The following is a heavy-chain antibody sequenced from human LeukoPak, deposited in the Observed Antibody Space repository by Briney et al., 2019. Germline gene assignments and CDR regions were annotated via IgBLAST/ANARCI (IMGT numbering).Heavy chain of an antibody. V-gene: IGHV3-23*01. CDR3: AKVLRLVRGVTTPNCFDP. CDR1: GFTFSSYA. D-gene: IGHD3-10*01. CDR2: ISGSGGST. Sequence: PGGSLRLSCAASGFTFSSYAMSWVRQAPGKGLEWVSAISGSGGSTYYADSVKGRFTISRYNSKNTLYLQMNSLRAEDTAVYYCAKVLRLVRGVTTPNCFDPWGQGTLVTVSS. J-gene: IGHJ5*02.